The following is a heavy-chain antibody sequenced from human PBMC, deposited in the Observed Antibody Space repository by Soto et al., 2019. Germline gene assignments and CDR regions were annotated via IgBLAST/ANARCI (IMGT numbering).Heavy chain of an antibody. CDR3: AKGDAYYDFPYWFDP. J-gene: IGHJ5*02. CDR2: ISFSGGST. V-gene: IGHV3-23*01. D-gene: IGHD3-3*01. CDR1: GFTFSSYA. Sequence: EVQLLESGGGLVQPGGSLRLSCAASGFTFSSYAMSWVRQAPGKGLEWVSTISFSGGSTYYAGSVKGRFTISRDNSQNTLYLQMYSLRAEDTAVYYCAKGDAYYDFPYWFDPWGQGTLVTVSS.